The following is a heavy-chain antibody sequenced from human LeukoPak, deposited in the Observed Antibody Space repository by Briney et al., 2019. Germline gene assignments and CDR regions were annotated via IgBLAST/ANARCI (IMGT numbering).Heavy chain of an antibody. CDR1: GFTFSSYG. D-gene: IGHD2-2*01. J-gene: IGHJ3*02. Sequence: GGSLRLSCAASGFTFSSYGMHWVRQAPGKGLEWVAVISYGGSNKYYADSVKGRFTISRGNSKNTLYLQMNSLRAEDTAVYYCAKLCSVPDAFDIWGQGTMVTVSS. CDR2: ISYGGSNK. CDR3: AKLCSVPDAFDI. V-gene: IGHV3-30*18.